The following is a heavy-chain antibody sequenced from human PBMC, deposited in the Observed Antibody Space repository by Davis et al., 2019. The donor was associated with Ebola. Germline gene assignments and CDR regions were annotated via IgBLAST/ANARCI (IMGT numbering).Heavy chain of an antibody. J-gene: IGHJ6*02. D-gene: IGHD4-11*01. CDR1: GGSISSYY. V-gene: IGHV4-59*01. Sequence: GSLRLSCTVSGGSISSYYWSWIRQPPGKGLEWIGYIYYSGSTNYNPSLKSRVTISVDTSKNQFSLKLSSVTAADTAVYYCARMSVVTTEPYYYYGMDVWGQGTTVTVSS. CDR2: IYYSGST. CDR3: ARMSVVTTEPYYYYGMDV.